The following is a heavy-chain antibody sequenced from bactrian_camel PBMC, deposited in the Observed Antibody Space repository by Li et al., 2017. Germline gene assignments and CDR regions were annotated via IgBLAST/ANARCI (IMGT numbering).Heavy chain of an antibody. V-gene: IGHV3S53*01. CDR2: ITTGGSST. CDR1: ADALMY. Sequence: HVQLVESGGGSAQVGGSLRLSCSASADALMYMAWFRQAPGQKREAVAAITTGGSSTMYHDSVRGRFTISRESGKNTVHLQMNSLMPEDTAMYYCAARGRQRIDPGCDNEYDLLRNGGQGTQVTVS. D-gene: IGHD3*01. J-gene: IGHJ4*01.